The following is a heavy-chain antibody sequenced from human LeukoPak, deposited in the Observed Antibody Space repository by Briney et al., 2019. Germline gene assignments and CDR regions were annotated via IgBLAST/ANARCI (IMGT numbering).Heavy chain of an antibody. D-gene: IGHD5-18*01. CDR3: ARDAVDTANAV. V-gene: IGHV3-74*01. J-gene: IGHJ6*02. CDR1: GFTFTTYW. Sequence: GGSLRLSCAASGFTFTTYWMHWVRQAPGKGLVWVSHINSDGGITSYADSVKGRFTISRDNAKNTLYLQMDSLRAEDTAVYYCARDAVDTANAVWGQGTTVTVSS. CDR2: INSDGGIT.